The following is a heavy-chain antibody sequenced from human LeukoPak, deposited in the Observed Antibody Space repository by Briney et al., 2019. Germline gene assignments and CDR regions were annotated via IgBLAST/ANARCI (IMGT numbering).Heavy chain of an antibody. CDR2: IIPILGIA. CDR3: ARYGSYDAFDI. Sequence: SVKVSCKASGYTFTGYYMHWVRQAPGQGLEWMGRIIPILGIANYAQKFQGRVTITADKSTSTAYMELSSLRSEDTAVYYCARYGSYDAFDIWGQGTMVTVSS. CDR1: GYTFTGYY. J-gene: IGHJ3*02. V-gene: IGHV1-69*02. D-gene: IGHD3-10*01.